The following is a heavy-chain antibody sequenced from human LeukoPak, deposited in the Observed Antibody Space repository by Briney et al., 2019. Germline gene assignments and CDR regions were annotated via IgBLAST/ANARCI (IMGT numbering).Heavy chain of an antibody. Sequence: SQTLSLTCTVSGGSISSGGYYWSWTRQHPGKGLEWIGYIYYSGSTYYNPSLKSRVTISVDTSKNQFSLKLSSVTAADTAVYYCARVDSSSSYYYGMDVWGQGTTVTVSS. CDR3: ARVDSSSSYYYGMDV. CDR1: GGSISSGGYY. CDR2: IYYSGST. J-gene: IGHJ6*02. D-gene: IGHD6-6*01. V-gene: IGHV4-31*03.